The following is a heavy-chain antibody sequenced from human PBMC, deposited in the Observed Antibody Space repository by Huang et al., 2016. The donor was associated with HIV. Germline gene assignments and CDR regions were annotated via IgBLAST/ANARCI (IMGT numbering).Heavy chain of an antibody. V-gene: IGHV1-69*01. CDR1: GGTFSSYV. D-gene: IGHD1-26*01. J-gene: IGHJ4*02. CDR3: ATGPRGSGSFN. CDR2: STPSCEKT. Sequence: QVQLVPSGAEVTKPGSSVKVSCKASGGTFSSYVISWVRQAPGIELEWMGGSTPSCEKTNYAQKVQGRVTIIADESTRTAYMEMSSLRPEDTATYYCATGPRGSGSFNWGQGTLVIVSS.